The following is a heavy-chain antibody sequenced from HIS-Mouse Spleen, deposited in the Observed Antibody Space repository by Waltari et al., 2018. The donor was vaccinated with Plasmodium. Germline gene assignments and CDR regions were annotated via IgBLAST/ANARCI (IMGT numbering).Heavy chain of an antibody. Sequence: QITLKGSGPTLVKPTQPPTLPCTCSGFSLSTSGGGVGWYCQRPGKALEWLALIYWDDDKRYSPSLKSMLTITKDTSKTQVVLTMTSMDSVDTATYYCAHRLGWGSACDIWGQGTMVTVSS. CDR3: AHRLGWGSACDI. CDR2: IYWDDDK. V-gene: IGHV2-5*02. D-gene: IGHD6-19*01. J-gene: IGHJ3*02. CDR1: GFSLSTSGGG.